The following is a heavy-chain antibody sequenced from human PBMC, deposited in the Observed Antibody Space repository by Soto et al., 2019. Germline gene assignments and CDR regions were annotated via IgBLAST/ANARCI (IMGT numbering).Heavy chain of an antibody. V-gene: IGHV4-31*02. J-gene: IGHJ6*02. CDR2: IYYSGST. CDR1: GGAIDSGGYY. CDR3: ARVGSSYARRGLDV. D-gene: IGHD3-16*01. Sequence: SETLSLTXNVSGGAIDSGGYYWCWIRQLPGKGLEWIGYIYYSGSTYYNPSLKSRVSISIDTSKNQFSLKLISVTAADTAVYYCARVGSSYARRGLDVWGQGTTVTVSS.